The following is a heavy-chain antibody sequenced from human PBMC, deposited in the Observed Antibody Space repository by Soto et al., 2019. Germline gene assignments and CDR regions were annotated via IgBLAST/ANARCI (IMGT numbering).Heavy chain of an antibody. CDR2: MYDSGST. D-gene: IGHD3-3*01. J-gene: IGHJ6*04. CDR1: GGSISGYD. Sequence: SETQSLTRTVFGGSISGYDCSCFRQPPGKGLEWIGYMYDSGSTKQNPSLKSRVTISVDTSKKQFSLNLRSVTAADTAVYYCARLGFLSGYQDVWVKGTTDTVSS. CDR3: ARLGFLSGYQDV. V-gene: IGHV4-59*08.